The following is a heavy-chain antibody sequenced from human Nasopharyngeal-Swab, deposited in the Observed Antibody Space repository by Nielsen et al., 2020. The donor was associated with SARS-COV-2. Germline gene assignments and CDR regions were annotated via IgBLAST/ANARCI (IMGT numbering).Heavy chain of an antibody. CDR2: IYWDDDK. CDR1: GFSLSTSGVG. J-gene: IGHJ4*02. Sequence: SGPTLVQPTQTLTLTCTFSGFSLSTSGVGVGWIRQPPGKALEWLALIYWDDDKRYSPSLKSRLTITKDTSKNQVVLTMTNMDPVDTATYYCAHRRGRYCSGGSCYYFDYWGQGTLVTVSS. D-gene: IGHD2-15*01. CDR3: AHRRGRYCSGGSCYYFDY. V-gene: IGHV2-5*02.